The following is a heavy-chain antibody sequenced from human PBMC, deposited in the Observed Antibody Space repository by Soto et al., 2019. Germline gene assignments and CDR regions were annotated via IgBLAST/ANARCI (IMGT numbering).Heavy chain of an antibody. D-gene: IGHD1-20*01. V-gene: IGHV1-69*01. CDR2: IIPMFRTT. J-gene: IGHJ6*02. CDR1: GGSFSSYA. CDR3: AKGKGFRGGLTGSLGDYSYYYGMDV. Sequence: QVQLVQSGTGVKEPGSSVKVSCKASGGSFSSYAISWVRQAPGQGLEWMGGIIPMFRTTNYAQKFQGRVTITADASTSTDYVELSSLRSEDTAVYYCAKGKGFRGGLTGSLGDYSYYYGMDVWGQGTTVTVSS.